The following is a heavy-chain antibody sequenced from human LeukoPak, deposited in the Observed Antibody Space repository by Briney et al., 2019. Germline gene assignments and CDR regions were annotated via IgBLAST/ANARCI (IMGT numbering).Heavy chain of an antibody. V-gene: IGHV3-20*04. CDR3: AREDLTWGTAVAGTGVDY. J-gene: IGHJ4*02. CDR1: GFTFDGYG. Sequence: GGSLRLSCAASGFTFDGYGMSWVRQAPGKGLEWVSGINWNGGSTGYADSVKGRFTISRDNAKSSLYLQMNSLRAEDTALYYCAREDLTWGTAVAGTGVDYWGQGTLVTVSS. D-gene: IGHD6-19*01. CDR2: INWNGGST.